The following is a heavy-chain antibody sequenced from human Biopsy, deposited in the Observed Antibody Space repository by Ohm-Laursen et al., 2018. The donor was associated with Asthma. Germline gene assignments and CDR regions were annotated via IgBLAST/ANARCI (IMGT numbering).Heavy chain of an antibody. Sequence: SVKVSCNSLGGTFNTYVIGWVRQAPGQGLEWMGGINSVFGTTTYPQKFQGRVTITSDDSTSTVYMELSSLRSEDTAVYYCARKAGSCISRTCYSLDFWGQGTLVTVSS. CDR3: ARKAGSCISRTCYSLDF. V-gene: IGHV1-69*13. CDR2: INSVFGTT. CDR1: GGTFNTYV. J-gene: IGHJ4*02. D-gene: IGHD2-2*01.